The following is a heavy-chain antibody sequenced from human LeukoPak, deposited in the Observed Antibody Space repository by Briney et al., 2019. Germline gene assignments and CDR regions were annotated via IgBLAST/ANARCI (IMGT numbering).Heavy chain of an antibody. CDR2: IYYSGST. J-gene: IGHJ5*02. V-gene: IGHV4-39*01. CDR1: GGSISSSSYY. D-gene: IGHD5-12*01. CDR3: ASLLPDMVANGWFDP. Sequence: PSETLSLACTVSGGSISSSSYYWGWIHQPPGKGLEWIGSIYYSGSTYYNPSLKSRVTISVDTSKNQFSLKLSSVTAADTAVYYCASLLPDMVANGWFDPWGQGTLVTVSS.